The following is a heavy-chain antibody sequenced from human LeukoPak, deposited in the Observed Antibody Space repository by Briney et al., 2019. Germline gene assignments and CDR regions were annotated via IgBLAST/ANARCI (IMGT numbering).Heavy chain of an antibody. Sequence: SETLSLTCAVSGGSISSSNWWSWVRQPPGKGLEWIGYIYHSGSTNYNPSLQSRVAISVDTSKNQFSLNLNSVTAADTAVYYCARGGAARLHFQNWGQGTLVTVSS. CDR1: GGSISSSNW. CDR3: ARGGAARLHFQN. D-gene: IGHD6-6*01. J-gene: IGHJ1*01. CDR2: IYHSGST. V-gene: IGHV4-4*02.